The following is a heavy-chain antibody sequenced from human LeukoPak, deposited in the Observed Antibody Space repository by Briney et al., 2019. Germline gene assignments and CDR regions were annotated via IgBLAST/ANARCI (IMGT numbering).Heavy chain of an antibody. CDR3: AREDPNWGSIHLDY. J-gene: IGHJ4*02. V-gene: IGHV1-69*05. CDR2: IIPIFGTA. D-gene: IGHD7-27*01. Sequence: SVKVSCKASVGTFSSYAISWVRQAPGQGLEWMGRIIPIFGTANYAQKFQGRVTITTDESTSTAYMELSSLRSEDTAVYYCAREDPNWGSIHLDYWGQGTLVTVSS. CDR1: VGTFSSYA.